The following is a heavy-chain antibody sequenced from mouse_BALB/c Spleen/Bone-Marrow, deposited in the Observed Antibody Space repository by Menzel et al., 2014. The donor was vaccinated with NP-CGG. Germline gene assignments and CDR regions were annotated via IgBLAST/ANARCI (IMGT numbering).Heavy chain of an antibody. J-gene: IGHJ4*01. V-gene: IGHV1-4*01. D-gene: IGHD2-1*01. Sequence: QVHVKQSGTVLARPGASVKMSCKASGYSFTSYWMHWVKQRPGQGLEWIGYINPSTGYTDYNQKFNDKATLTADKSSSTAYMQLSSLTSKDSAVYYCARGNPLYAMDYWGQGTSVTVSS. CDR1: GYSFTSYW. CDR2: INPSTGYT. CDR3: ARGNPLYAMDY.